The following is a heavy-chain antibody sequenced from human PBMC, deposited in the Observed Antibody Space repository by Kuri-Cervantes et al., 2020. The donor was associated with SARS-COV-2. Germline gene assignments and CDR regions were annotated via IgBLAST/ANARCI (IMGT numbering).Heavy chain of an antibody. CDR3: ATGGGRDCRGTSCYTGGTFDY. V-gene: IGHV1-24*01. CDR2: FDPEDGET. J-gene: IGHJ4*02. CDR1: GYTLTELS. D-gene: IGHD2-2*02. Sequence: ASVKVSCKVSGYTLTELSMHWVRQAPGKGLEWMGGFDPEDGETIYAQKFQGRVTMTEDTSTDTAYMELSSLRSEDTAVHYCATGGGRDCRGTSCYTGGTFDYWGQGTLVTVSS.